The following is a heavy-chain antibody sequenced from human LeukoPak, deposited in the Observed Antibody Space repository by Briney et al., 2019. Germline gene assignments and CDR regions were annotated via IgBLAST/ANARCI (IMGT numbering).Heavy chain of an antibody. V-gene: IGHV3-30*18. D-gene: IGHD2-2*01. Sequence: GGSLRLSCAASGFTFSSYGMHWVRQAPSKGLEWVAVISYDGSNKYYADSVKGRFTISRDNSKNTLYLQMNSLRAEDTAVYYCAKVSRYCSSTSCQHYYYYYGMDVWGQGTTVTVSS. CDR1: GFTFSSYG. J-gene: IGHJ6*02. CDR3: AKVSRYCSSTSCQHYYYYYGMDV. CDR2: ISYDGSNK.